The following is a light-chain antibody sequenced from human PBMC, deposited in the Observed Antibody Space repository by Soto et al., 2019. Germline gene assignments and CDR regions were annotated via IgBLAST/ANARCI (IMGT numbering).Light chain of an antibody. CDR3: LLYYSGVRV. CDR2: DTS. J-gene: IGLJ3*02. CDR1: TGAVTNDHY. Sequence: QAVVTQEPSLTVSPGGTVTLTCGSSTGAVTNDHYPYWFQQKPGQAPRTLIYDTSNKHSWTPARFSGSLLGGNAALTLSGAQPEDEAEYYCLLYYSGVRVFGGGTKVTVL. V-gene: IGLV7-46*01.